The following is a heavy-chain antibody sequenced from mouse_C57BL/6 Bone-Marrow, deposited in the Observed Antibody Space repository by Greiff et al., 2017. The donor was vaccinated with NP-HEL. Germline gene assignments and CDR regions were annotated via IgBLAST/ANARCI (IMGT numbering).Heavy chain of an antibody. J-gene: IGHJ1*03. V-gene: IGHV5-17*01. Sequence: EVKLVESGGGLVKPGGSLKLSCAASGFTFSDYGMHWVRQAPEKGLEWVAYISSGSSTIYYADTVKGRFTISRDNAKNTLFLQMTSLRAEDTAMYYCATLGRYFDVWGTGTTVTVSS. CDR1: GFTFSDYG. CDR2: ISSGSSTI. CDR3: ATLGRYFDV. D-gene: IGHD4-1*01.